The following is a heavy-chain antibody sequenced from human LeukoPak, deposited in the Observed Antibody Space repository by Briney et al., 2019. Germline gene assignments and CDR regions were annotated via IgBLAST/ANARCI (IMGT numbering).Heavy chain of an antibody. J-gene: IGHJ4*02. D-gene: IGHD3-16*01. Sequence: QTLSLTCAISVDTLSSNSAACNSIRHPRSRCLEWLRRTYYRSKWYNDYAVSVKSRITINPDTSKKQFSLQLNSVAPEDTAVYYCARAPRGIFDYWGQGTLVTV. CDR1: VDTLSSNSAA. CDR2: TYYRSKWYN. CDR3: ARAPRGIFDY. V-gene: IGHV6-1*01.